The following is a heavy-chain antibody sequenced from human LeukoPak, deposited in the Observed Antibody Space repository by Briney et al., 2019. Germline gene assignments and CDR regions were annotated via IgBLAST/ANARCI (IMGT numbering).Heavy chain of an antibody. V-gene: IGHV3-23*01. CDR2: ISGSGGST. CDR3: AKVREYGSGSYSPDAFDI. Sequence: GGSLRLSCAASGFTFTMFSMNWLRQAPGKGLEWVSAISGSGGSTYYADSVKGRFTISRDNSKNTLYLQMNSLRAEDTAVYYCAKVREYGSGSYSPDAFDIWGQGTMVTVSS. D-gene: IGHD3-10*01. CDR1: GFTFTMFS. J-gene: IGHJ3*02.